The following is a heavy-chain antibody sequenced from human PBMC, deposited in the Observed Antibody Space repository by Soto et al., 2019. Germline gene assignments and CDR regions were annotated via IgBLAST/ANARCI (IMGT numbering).Heavy chain of an antibody. Sequence: QVQVVESGGAAVQPGQSLRLSCAASGFTFSSYTFHWVRQAPGKGLEWVAVVSYDGRQKFHADSVKGRFTISRDNAQNSVFLQMNSLRAEDMAVYFCARGSVHFYDNSFDYWGQGTPVTVSS. CDR3: ARGSVHFYDNSFDY. D-gene: IGHD3-22*01. V-gene: IGHV3-30*04. CDR1: GFTFSSYT. CDR2: VSYDGRQK. J-gene: IGHJ4*02.